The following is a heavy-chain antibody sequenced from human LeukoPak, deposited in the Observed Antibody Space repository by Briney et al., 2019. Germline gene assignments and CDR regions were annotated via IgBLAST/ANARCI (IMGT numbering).Heavy chain of an antibody. J-gene: IGHJ4*02. CDR1: GFTFDDYA. D-gene: IGHD3-10*01. V-gene: IGHV3-43*01. Sequence: GGSLRLSCAASGFTFDDYAMHWVRQAPGKGLEWVALISWEGDTTYYADSVRGRFTISRDNSKSSMYLQMNSLRTEDTAFYYCTRDTDYGSATNYFDSWGQGTLVSVST. CDR2: ISWEGDTT. CDR3: TRDTDYGSATNYFDS.